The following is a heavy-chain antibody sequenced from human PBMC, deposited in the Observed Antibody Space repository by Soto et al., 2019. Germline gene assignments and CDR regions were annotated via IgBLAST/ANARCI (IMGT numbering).Heavy chain of an antibody. Sequence: SETLSLTCTVSGGSISSGGYYLSWIRHHPGSGLECIGYVSCSGSTYSNPSLKSRVTISGDTSTTQFSLTLRSVTAADPAVYYCASQVAGYWDAPWGQRTLVTVSS. CDR2: VSCSGST. D-gene: IGHD6-19*01. CDR1: GGSISSGGYY. J-gene: IGHJ5*02. V-gene: IGHV4-31*03. CDR3: ASQVAGYWDAP.